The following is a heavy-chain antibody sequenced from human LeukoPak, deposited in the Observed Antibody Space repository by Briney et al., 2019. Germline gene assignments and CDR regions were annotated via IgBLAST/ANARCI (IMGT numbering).Heavy chain of an antibody. CDR2: ISAGGGDT. CDR1: GFPLSNYF. Sequence: PGGSLRLSCAASGFPLSNYFMSWVRQAPGKGLEWVSGISAGGGDTYYAESVKGRFTISRDNSKNMVDLQINSLRAEDTAVYYCAEWFLNRYFHRWGQGTLVTVSS. J-gene: IGHJ1*01. V-gene: IGHV3-23*01. D-gene: IGHD3-3*01. CDR3: AEWFLNRYFHR.